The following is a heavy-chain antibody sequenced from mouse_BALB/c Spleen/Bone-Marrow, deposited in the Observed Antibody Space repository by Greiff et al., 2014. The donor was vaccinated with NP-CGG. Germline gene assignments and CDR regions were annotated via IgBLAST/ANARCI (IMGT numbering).Heavy chain of an antibody. D-gene: IGHD2-1*01. CDR1: GYTFTDYA. Sequence: LQESGAELVRPGVSVKISCKGSGYTFTDYAMHWVKQSHAKSLEWIGVISTYYGDASYNQKFKGKATMTVVKSSSTAYMELAGLTSEDSAIYYCAREGGNFPWFAYWGQGTLVTVSA. CDR2: ISTYYGDA. CDR3: AREGGNFPWFAY. J-gene: IGHJ3*01. V-gene: IGHV1S137*01.